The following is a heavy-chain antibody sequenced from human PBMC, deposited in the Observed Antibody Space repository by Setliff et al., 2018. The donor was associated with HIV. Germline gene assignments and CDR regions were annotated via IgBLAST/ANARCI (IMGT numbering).Heavy chain of an antibody. CDR1: GYTFSDYY. CDR3: ARSSYYDVNSPFDY. D-gene: IGHD3-16*01. Sequence: ASVKVSCKASGYTFSDYYMHWVRQAPGQGLEWTGWINPNSGGRDYAQKFQAWVTTTRDTSISTAYMELSRLRSDDTAVYYCARSSYYDVNSPFDYWGQGTRVTVSS. J-gene: IGHJ4*02. CDR2: INPNSGGR. V-gene: IGHV1-2*04.